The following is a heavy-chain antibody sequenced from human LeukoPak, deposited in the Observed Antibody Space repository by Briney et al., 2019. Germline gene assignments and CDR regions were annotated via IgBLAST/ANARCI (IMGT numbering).Heavy chain of an antibody. D-gene: IGHD2/OR15-2a*01. CDR3: ARDVRGPHDC. V-gene: IGHV3-74*01. J-gene: IGHJ4*02. CDR1: GFTLSNSW. Sequence: GGSLRLSCAASGFTLSNSWMHWVRQAPGKGLLWGSRIDPDGNTDYADSVKDRFTISRDNAKNTLYLQMNSLRAEDTAVYRCARDVRGPHDCWRQGTLVTVSS. CDR2: IDPDGNT.